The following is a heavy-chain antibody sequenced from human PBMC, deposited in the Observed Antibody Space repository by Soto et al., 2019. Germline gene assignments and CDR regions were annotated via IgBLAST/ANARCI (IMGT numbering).Heavy chain of an antibody. D-gene: IGHD3-3*01. J-gene: IGHJ6*02. CDR1: GLTFNDSA. V-gene: IGHV3-23*01. CDR2: ISGRADAK. Sequence: LRLSCTASGLTFNDSAMTWVRQAPGKGLERVSGISGRADAKYYAASVRGRLTIFRDTSRRTMSPQMNSLRGDDTAGYYCSLSLLPWFRQGLYVWGLGATVTVSS. CDR3: SLSLLPWFRQGLYV.